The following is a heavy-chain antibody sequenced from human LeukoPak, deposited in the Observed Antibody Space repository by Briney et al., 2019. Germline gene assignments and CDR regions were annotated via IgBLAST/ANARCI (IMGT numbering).Heavy chain of an antibody. Sequence: GGSLRLSCAASGFTFSSYSMNWVRQAPGKGLEWVSSISSSSSYIYYADSVKGRFTISRDNAKNSLYLQMNSLRAEDTAVYYCARVAKQWLGVLDYWGQGTLVTVSS. CDR3: ARVAKQWLGVLDY. CDR2: ISSSSSYI. J-gene: IGHJ4*02. CDR1: GFTFSSYS. V-gene: IGHV3-21*01. D-gene: IGHD6-19*01.